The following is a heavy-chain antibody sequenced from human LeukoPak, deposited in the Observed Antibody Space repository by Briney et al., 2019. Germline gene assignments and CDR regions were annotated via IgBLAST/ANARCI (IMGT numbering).Heavy chain of an antibody. CDR2: IYYSGST. D-gene: IGHD5-18*01. CDR3: ARDGGIQGDAFDI. CDR1: GGSISSGGYS. V-gene: IGHV4-30-4*07. J-gene: IGHJ3*02. Sequence: TSQTLSLTCAVSGGSISSGGYSWSWIRQPPGKGLEWIGSIYYSGSTYYNPSLKSRVTISVDTSKNQFSLKLSSVTAADTAVYYCARDGGIQGDAFDIWGQGTMVTVSS.